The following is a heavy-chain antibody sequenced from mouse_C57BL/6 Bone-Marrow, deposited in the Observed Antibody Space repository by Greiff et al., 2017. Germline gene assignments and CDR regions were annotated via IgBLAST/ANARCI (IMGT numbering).Heavy chain of an antibody. CDR2: IYPCSGCT. V-gene: IGHV1-62-2*01. CDR1: GYTFTGYS. D-gene: IGHD1-2*01. Sequence: QVQLKQSGAELVKPGASVKLSCKASGYTFTGYSIHWVKQRPGQGLEWIGWIYPCSGCTKYNQKFKDKATLTADKSSSTAYMQLSRLTSEDSAVXVYERPIYYGPGCYFDDWIEGTTLTVSS. CDR3: ERPIYYGPGCYFDD. J-gene: IGHJ2*01.